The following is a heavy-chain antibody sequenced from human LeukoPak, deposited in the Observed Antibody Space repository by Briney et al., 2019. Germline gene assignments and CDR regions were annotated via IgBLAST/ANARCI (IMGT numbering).Heavy chain of an antibody. J-gene: IGHJ4*02. D-gene: IGHD5-12*01. Sequence: GGSLRLSCAASGFTFSGYGMHWVRQAPGKGLGWVAFIRYDGTTRYYADSVKGRFTISRDNSKNTLYLQMNSLRAEDTAVYYCAKDRGYDYLFDYWGQGTLVTVSS. CDR2: IRYDGTTR. V-gene: IGHV3-30*02. CDR1: GFTFSGYG. CDR3: AKDRGYDYLFDY.